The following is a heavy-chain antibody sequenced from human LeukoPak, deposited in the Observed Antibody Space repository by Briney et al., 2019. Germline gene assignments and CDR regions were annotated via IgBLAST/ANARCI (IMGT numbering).Heavy chain of an antibody. V-gene: IGHV3-53*01. J-gene: IGHJ4*02. CDR2: IYRGGST. CDR1: GFTVSSNY. CDR3: ARIRGGWYLDY. Sequence: PGGSLRLSCAASGFTVSSNYMSWGRQAPGKGLEWVSVIYRGGSTYYADSVKGRFTISRDNSKNTLYLQMNSLRAEDTAVYYCARIRGGWYLDYWGQGTLVTVSS. D-gene: IGHD3-10*01.